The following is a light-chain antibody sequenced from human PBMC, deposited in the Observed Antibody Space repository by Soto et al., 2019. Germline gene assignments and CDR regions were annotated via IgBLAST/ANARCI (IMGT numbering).Light chain of an antibody. Sequence: DIQMTQSPSTLSSSVGDIVTITCRASQSINNWLAWYQQKPGKAPKLLIDKASNLDIGVPSRFSGSGSGTEFTLTISSLQPADFATYYCQQYDTYWTFGQGTKVDIK. V-gene: IGKV1-5*03. J-gene: IGKJ1*01. CDR3: QQYDTYWT. CDR1: QSINNW. CDR2: KAS.